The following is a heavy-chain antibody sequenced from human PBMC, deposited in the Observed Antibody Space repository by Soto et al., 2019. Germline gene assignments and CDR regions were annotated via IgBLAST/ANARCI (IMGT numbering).Heavy chain of an antibody. CDR1: GFTFSSYS. V-gene: IGHV3-48*03. CDR3: ARDNEWAFDY. D-gene: IGHD1-1*01. CDR2: IFVTGGTI. J-gene: IGHJ4*02. Sequence: GRSLRLSCVASGFTFSSYSMVWVRQAPGKGLEWVSYIFVTGGTIYYADSVKGRFTVSRDNAKNSLFLLMSSLRAEDTAVYYCARDNEWAFDYWGQGAQVTGSS.